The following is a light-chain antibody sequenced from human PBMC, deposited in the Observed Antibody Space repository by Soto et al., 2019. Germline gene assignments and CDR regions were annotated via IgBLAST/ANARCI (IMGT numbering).Light chain of an antibody. CDR2: DVS. CDR1: TSDVGGYNY. J-gene: IGLJ1*01. V-gene: IGLV2-14*01. CDR3: CSFAGGTNLV. Sequence: QSALTQPASVSGSPGQSITISCTGTTSDVGGYNYVSWYQQHPGKAPKLMIYDVSNRPSGVSNRFSGSKSGNTASLTISGLQAEDEADYYCCSFAGGTNLVFGTGTKLTVL.